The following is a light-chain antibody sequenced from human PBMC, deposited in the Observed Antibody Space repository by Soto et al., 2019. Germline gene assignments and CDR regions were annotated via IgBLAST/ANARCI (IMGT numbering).Light chain of an antibody. J-gene: IGKJ1*01. Sequence: EIVLTQSPGTLSLSPGERATLSCRASQSVSSSYLAWYQQTPGQAPRLLIYGASSRATGIPDRFSGSGSGTDFTLTISRLEAEDFAVYYCQQYGSSAWTFGQGPKVEIK. CDR3: QQYGSSAWT. CDR2: GAS. CDR1: QSVSSSY. V-gene: IGKV3-20*01.